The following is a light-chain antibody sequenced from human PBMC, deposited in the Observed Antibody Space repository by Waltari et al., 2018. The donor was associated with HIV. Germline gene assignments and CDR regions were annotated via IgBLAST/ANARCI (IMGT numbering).Light chain of an antibody. CDR1: QSLLHTNGYTY. CDR2: WGS. V-gene: IGKV2-28*01. CDR3: MQALQMPLT. J-gene: IGKJ4*01. Sequence: DIVMTQPPFSLPVSPGEPASISCRSSQSLLHTNGYTYLNWYIQKPGQSPQLLIYWGSHRASGVPDRFSGSGSGTDFTLHINQVEADDVGLYYCMQALQMPLTFGGGTKVEIK.